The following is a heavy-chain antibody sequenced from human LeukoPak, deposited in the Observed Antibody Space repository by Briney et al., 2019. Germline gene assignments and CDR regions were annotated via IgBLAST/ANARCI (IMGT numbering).Heavy chain of an antibody. D-gene: IGHD6-13*01. CDR2: ISSSSSYI. CDR3: ARDRIAAAADYNWFDP. Sequence: GGSLRLSCAASGFTFSSYSMNWVRQAPGNGLEWVSSISSSSSYIYYADSVKGRFTISRDNAKNSLYLQMNSLRAEDTAVYYCARDRIAAAADYNWFDPWGQGTLVTVSS. CDR1: GFTFSSYS. V-gene: IGHV3-21*01. J-gene: IGHJ5*02.